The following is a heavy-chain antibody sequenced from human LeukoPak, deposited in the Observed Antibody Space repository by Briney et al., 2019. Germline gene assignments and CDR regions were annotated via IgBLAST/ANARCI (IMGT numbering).Heavy chain of an antibody. CDR1: GFTFSFYE. J-gene: IGHJ4*02. CDR2: ISSSGSTI. V-gene: IGHV3-48*03. D-gene: IGHD3-22*01. Sequence: AGGSLRLSCAASGFTFSFYEMNWVRQAPGKGLEWVSYISSSGSTIYYADSVKGRFTISRDNAKNSLYLQMNSLRAEDTAVYYCARDNFYYDSSGYYPYWGQGTLVTVSS. CDR3: ARDNFYYDSSGYYPY.